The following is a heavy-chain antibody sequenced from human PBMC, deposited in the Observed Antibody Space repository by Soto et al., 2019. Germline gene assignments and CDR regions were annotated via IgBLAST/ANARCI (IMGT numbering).Heavy chain of an antibody. CDR3: AKDESAAFYYYYGMDV. CDR2: ISYDGSNK. D-gene: IGHD2-15*01. V-gene: IGHV3-30*18. CDR1: GFTFSSYG. J-gene: IGHJ6*02. Sequence: LRLSCAASGFTFSSYGMHWVRQAPGKGLEWVAVISYDGSNKYYADSVKGRFTISRDNSKNTLYLQMNSLRAEDTAVYYCAKDESAAFYYYYGMDVWGQGTTVTVSS.